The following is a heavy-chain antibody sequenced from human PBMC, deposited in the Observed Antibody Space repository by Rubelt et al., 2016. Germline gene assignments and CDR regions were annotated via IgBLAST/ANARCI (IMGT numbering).Heavy chain of an antibody. Sequence: EWVGRIKSKVDGGTSDYAAPVTGRFTISRDDSTNTLYLQMNSLKTEDTAVYYCTRLEAGGFSDHWGQGTLVTVSS. V-gene: IGHV3-15*01. D-gene: IGHD1-1*01. CDR2: IKSKVDGGTS. J-gene: IGHJ4*02. CDR3: TRLEAGGFSDH.